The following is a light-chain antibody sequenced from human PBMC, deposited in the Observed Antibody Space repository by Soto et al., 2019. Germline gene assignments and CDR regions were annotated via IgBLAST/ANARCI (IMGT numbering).Light chain of an antibody. J-gene: IGLJ1*01. CDR1: SKDIGAYNY. V-gene: IGLV2-8*01. CDR3: SSYAGRETGV. Sequence: QSVLTQPPSASGSPGQSVTISRTGASKDIGAYNYVSWYQQYPGKAPKLIIYEVFRRPSGVPDRFSGSKSGNTASLTVSGLQPEYEADYYCSSYAGRETGVFGTGTKVTVL. CDR2: EVF.